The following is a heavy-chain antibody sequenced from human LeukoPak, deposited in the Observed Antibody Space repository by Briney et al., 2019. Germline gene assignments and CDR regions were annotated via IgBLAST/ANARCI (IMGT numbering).Heavy chain of an antibody. J-gene: IGHJ3*02. Sequence: PGGSLRLSCAASGFTFSSYAMSWFRQTPGEGLEWVGFIRSNTYGGTTEYAASVKGRFIISKDDSTSTGFLQMNSLKTEDTAVYCCSRVRYDNRGRYDAFDIWGQGTMVTVSS. CDR3: SRVRYDNRGRYDAFDI. CDR1: GFTFSSYA. D-gene: IGHD3-22*01. CDR2: IRSNTYGGTT. V-gene: IGHV3-49*03.